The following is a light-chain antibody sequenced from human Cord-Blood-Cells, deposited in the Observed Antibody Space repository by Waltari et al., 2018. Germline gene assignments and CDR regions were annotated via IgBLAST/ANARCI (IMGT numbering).Light chain of an antibody. CDR2: YKSDSDK. Sequence: QAVLTQPSSLSASPGASASLTCPLRSGINVGTYRHNWYQQKPGSPPQSLLRYKSDSDKQQGSGVPSRFSGSKDASANAGILLISGLQSEDEADYYCMIWHSSAWVFGGGTKLTVL. CDR1: SGINVGTYR. CDR3: MIWHSSAWV. V-gene: IGLV5-45*02. J-gene: IGLJ3*02.